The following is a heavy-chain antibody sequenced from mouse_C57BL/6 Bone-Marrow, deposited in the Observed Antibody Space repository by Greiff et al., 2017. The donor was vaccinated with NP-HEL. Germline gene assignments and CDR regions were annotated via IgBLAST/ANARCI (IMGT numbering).Heavy chain of an antibody. CDR1: GYAFSSSW. J-gene: IGHJ4*01. V-gene: IGHV1-82*01. D-gene: IGHD1-1*01. Sequence: VQLQQSGPELVKPGASVKISCKASGYAFSSSWMNWVKQRPGKGLEWIGRIYPGDGDTNYNGKFKGKATLTADKSSSTAYMQLSSLTSEDSAVYFCARRWGVDAMDYWGQGTSVTVAS. CDR2: IYPGDGDT. CDR3: ARRWGVDAMDY.